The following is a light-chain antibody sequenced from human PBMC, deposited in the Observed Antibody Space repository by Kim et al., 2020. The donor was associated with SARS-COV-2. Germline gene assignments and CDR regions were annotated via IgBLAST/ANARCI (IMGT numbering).Light chain of an antibody. CDR2: VEGSGSY. J-gene: IGLJ3*02. Sequence: SSGKRTCTLSSGHSNYFIAWHQQRPGKDPRFLMKVEGSGSYNKGGGVPDRFSGSRSGADRYLIISNLHSEDEADYYCETWDSNIQVFGGGTQLTVL. CDR3: ETWDSNIQV. CDR1: SGHSNYF. V-gene: IGLV4-60*03.